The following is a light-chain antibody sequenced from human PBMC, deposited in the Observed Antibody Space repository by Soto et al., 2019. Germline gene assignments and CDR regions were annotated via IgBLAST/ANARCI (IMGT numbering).Light chain of an antibody. CDR1: SSNIGTNY. V-gene: IGLV1-47*01. CDR3: AAWDDSLSGPL. J-gene: IGLJ2*01. Sequence: QSALTQSPSASGTPGQRVIISCSGSSSNIGTNYVYWYQQLPGTAPKVLIYGNDKRPSGVPNRFSGSKSGTSASLAISGLRSEDEADYYCAAWDDSLSGPLFGGGTKVTVL. CDR2: GND.